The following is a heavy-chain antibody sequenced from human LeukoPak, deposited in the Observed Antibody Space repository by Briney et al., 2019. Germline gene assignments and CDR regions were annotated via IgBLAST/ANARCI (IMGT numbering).Heavy chain of an antibody. Sequence: SETLSLTCTVSGGSISSYYWSWIRQPPGKGLEWIGYIYYSESTNYNPSLKSRVTISVDTSKNQFSLKLSSVTAADTAVYYCAGYCSSTSCYPRGAFDIWGQGTMVTVSS. V-gene: IGHV4-59*12. CDR2: IYYSEST. CDR3: AGYCSSTSCYPRGAFDI. CDR1: GGSISSYY. J-gene: IGHJ3*02. D-gene: IGHD2-2*01.